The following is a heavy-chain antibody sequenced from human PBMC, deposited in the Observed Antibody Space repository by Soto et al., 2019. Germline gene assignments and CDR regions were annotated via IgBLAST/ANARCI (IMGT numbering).Heavy chain of an antibody. V-gene: IGHV4-39*01. D-gene: IGHD1-26*01. J-gene: IGHJ3*01. CDR2: IYYSGST. Sequence: QLQLQESGPGLVKPSETLSLTCTVSGVSISSSSYYWGWIRQPPGKGLEWIGSIYYSGSTYYNPSLKSRVTVYVDTSKNQFSLKLSSVTAADTAVYYCARHLGSGSYPADAFDLWGQGTMVTVSS. CDR3: ARHLGSGSYPADAFDL. CDR1: GVSISSSSYY.